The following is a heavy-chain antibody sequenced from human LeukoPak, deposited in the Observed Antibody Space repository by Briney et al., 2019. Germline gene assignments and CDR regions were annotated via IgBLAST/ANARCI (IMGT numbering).Heavy chain of an antibody. Sequence: ASVKVSCKASGHTFTNYYMHWVRQAPGQGLEWMGIINPSGGSTSYAQKFQGRVTMTRDTSTSTVYMELSRLRSEDTAVYYCARAQAWDSSDPNWFDPWGQGTLVTVSS. CDR3: ARAQAWDSSDPNWFDP. V-gene: IGHV1-46*01. J-gene: IGHJ5*02. CDR1: GHTFTNYY. D-gene: IGHD6-19*01. CDR2: INPSGGST.